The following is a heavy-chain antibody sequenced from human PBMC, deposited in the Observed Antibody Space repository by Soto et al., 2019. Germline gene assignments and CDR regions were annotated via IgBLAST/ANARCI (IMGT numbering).Heavy chain of an antibody. CDR3: ARGFRELLPNNWFDP. D-gene: IGHD3-10*01. CDR2: IIPIFGTA. CDR1: GGTFSSYA. J-gene: IGHJ5*02. Sequence: SVKVSCKASGGTFSSYAISWVRQAPGQGLEWMGGIIPIFGTANYAQKFQGRVTITADESTSTAYMELSSLRSEDTAVYYCARGFRELLPNNWFDPWGQGTLVTVYS. V-gene: IGHV1-69*13.